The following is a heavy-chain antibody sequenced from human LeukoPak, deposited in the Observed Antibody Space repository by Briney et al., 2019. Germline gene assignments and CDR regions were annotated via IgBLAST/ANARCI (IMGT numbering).Heavy chain of an antibody. Sequence: GASVKVSCKASGYTFTGYYMHWVRQAPGQGLEWMGWINPNSGGTNYAQKFRGRVTMTRDTSISTAYMELSRLRSDDTAVYYCARDLAVAGTGFDYWGQGTLVTVSS. V-gene: IGHV1-2*02. CDR1: GYTFTGYY. J-gene: IGHJ4*02. CDR3: ARDLAVAGTGFDY. D-gene: IGHD6-19*01. CDR2: INPNSGGT.